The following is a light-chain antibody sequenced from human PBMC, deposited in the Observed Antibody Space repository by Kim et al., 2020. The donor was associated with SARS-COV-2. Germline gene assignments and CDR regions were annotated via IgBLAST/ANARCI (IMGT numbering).Light chain of an antibody. J-gene: IGKJ2*01. CDR2: AAS. CDR3: QQSYSTPYT. Sequence: DIQMTQFPSSLSASVGDRVTITCRTSQSINSYLNWYQQKPGEAPRLLLYAASSLRNGVPSRFSGSGSGTDFTLTISSLQPEDFATYYCQQSYSTPYTFGQGTKLEI. V-gene: IGKV1-39*01. CDR1: QSINSY.